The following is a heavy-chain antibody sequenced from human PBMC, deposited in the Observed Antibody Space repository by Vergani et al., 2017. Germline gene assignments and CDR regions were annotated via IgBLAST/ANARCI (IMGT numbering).Heavy chain of an antibody. CDR2: IKSDGSIT. V-gene: IGHV3-74*03. D-gene: IGHD3-9*01. J-gene: IGHJ5*01. CDR1: GFSFNSYW. CDR3: ARARCIETCYMSNWLDS. Sequence: DVHLAESGGGFFPPGGSLRLSCSASGFSFNSYWMHWVRQVTGKGLLWVSRIKSDGSITAYADSVKGRFTISRDNAQNTLYLQMNSLRVEDTGVYYCARARCIETCYMSNWLDSWGQGTLVTVSS.